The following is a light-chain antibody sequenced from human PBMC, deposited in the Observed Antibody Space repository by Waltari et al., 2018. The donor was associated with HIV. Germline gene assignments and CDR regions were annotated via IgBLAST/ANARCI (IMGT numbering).Light chain of an antibody. Sequence: LMTQSPRSLPVSFGEPASISCVSNETLRHENGFKYLDLYLQRPGQAPQLLVQLATSRAFGVPTRFGGSASDTNFTLTISRVETADVGLYYCMQTLRTPWTFGQGTRV. V-gene: IGKV2-28*01. CDR2: LAT. CDR1: ETLRHENGFKY. CDR3: MQTLRTPWT. J-gene: IGKJ1*01.